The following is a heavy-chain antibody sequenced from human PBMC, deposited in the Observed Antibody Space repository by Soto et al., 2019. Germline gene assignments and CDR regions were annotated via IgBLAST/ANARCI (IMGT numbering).Heavy chain of an antibody. Sequence: GGSLRLSCAASGFTFSAYGMHWVRQAPGKGLEWVAVISYDGSKEYYADSVKGRITISRDNSKNTAYLQMNSLKTEDTAVYYCTRRHDYSNWGFSVYYYYGMDVWGQGTTVTVSS. D-gene: IGHD4-4*01. CDR3: TRRHDYSNWGFSVYYYYGMDV. V-gene: IGHV3-30*03. J-gene: IGHJ6*02. CDR2: ISYDGSKE. CDR1: GFTFSAYG.